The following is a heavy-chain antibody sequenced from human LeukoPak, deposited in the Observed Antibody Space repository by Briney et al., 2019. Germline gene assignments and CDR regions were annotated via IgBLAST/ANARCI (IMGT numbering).Heavy chain of an antibody. CDR3: ARGHRAMVPLDY. V-gene: IGHV1-69*06. CDR2: IIPIFGTA. J-gene: IGHJ4*02. D-gene: IGHD5-18*01. Sequence: SVKVSCKASGGTFSSYAISWVRQAPGQGLEWMGGIIPIFGTANYAQKFQGRVTITADKSTSTAYMELSSLRSEDTAVYYCARGHRAMVPLDYWGQGTLVTVSS. CDR1: GGTFSSYA.